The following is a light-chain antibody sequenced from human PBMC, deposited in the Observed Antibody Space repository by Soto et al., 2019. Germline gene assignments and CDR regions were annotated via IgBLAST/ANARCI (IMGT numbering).Light chain of an antibody. V-gene: IGKV3-20*01. CDR3: QQYTGPPTT. J-gene: IGKJ5*01. CDR2: GAS. CDR1: QSVSTN. Sequence: ERVMTQSPGTLSVSPGERATLSCRASQSVSTNLAWCQQRPGQAPRLLIYGASTRAAGIPDRFSGSGSGTDFTLTITRLEPEDSAVYFCQQYTGPPTTFGQGTRLEIK.